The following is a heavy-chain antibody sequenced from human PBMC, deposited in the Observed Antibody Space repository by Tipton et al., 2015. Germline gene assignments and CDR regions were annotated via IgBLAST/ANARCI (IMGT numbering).Heavy chain of an antibody. D-gene: IGHD1-14*01. CDR1: GGSLSGYY. Sequence: TLSLTCAVYGGSLSGYYWSWIRQPPGKGLEWVGEINDAGTTNYKSSLKSRVTISVDTSKNQFSLKLSSVTAADTAVYYCARATGAGHFDYWGQGTLVTVSS. CDR3: ARATGAGHFDY. V-gene: IGHV4-34*01. CDR2: INDAGTT. J-gene: IGHJ4*02.